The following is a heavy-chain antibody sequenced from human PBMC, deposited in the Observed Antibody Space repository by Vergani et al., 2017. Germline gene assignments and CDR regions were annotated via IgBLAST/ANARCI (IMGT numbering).Heavy chain of an antibody. J-gene: IGHJ4*02. D-gene: IGHD4-17*01. Sequence: VHLAESGGGVVQPGGSLRLSCAASGFTFSSYGMHWVRQAPGKGLEWVAFIRYDGSNKYYADSVKGLFTISRDNSKNTLYLQMNSLRAEDTAVYYCAKDGRENSDYGYFDYWGQGTLVTVSS. CDR2: IRYDGSNK. CDR3: AKDGRENSDYGYFDY. V-gene: IGHV3-30*02. CDR1: GFTFSSYG.